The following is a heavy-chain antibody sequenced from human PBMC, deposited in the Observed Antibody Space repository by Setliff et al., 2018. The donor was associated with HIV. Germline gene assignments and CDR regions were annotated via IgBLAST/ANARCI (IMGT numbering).Heavy chain of an antibody. J-gene: IGHJ4*02. CDR1: GYSISSGYY. CDR3: ARHGIAVAGPCPFDY. CDR2: IYHSGST. D-gene: IGHD6-19*01. V-gene: IGHV4-38-2*01. Sequence: PSETLSLTCAVSGYSISSGYYWGWIRQPPGKGLEWIGSIYHSGSTYYNPSLKSRVTISADTSKNQFSLKLSSVTAADTAVYYCARHGIAVAGPCPFDYWGQGTLVTVSS.